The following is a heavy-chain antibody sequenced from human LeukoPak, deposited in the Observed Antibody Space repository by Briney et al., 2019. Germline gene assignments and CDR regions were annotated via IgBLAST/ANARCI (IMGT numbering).Heavy chain of an antibody. Sequence: GGSLRLSCAASGFTFSSYSMNWVRQAPGKGLEWVSYISSSSTIYYADSVKGRFTISRDNAKNSLYLQMNSLRDEDTAVYYCARDGARLRYFDWLPDPFDYWGQGTLVTVSS. J-gene: IGHJ4*02. CDR3: ARDGARLRYFDWLPDPFDY. V-gene: IGHV3-48*02. CDR2: ISSSSTI. CDR1: GFTFSSYS. D-gene: IGHD3-9*01.